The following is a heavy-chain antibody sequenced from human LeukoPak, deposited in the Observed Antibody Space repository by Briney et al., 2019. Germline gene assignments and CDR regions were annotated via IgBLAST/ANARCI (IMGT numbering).Heavy chain of an antibody. V-gene: IGHV3-23*01. CDR1: GFTFSSYA. Sequence: GGSLRLSCAASGFTFSSYAMSWVRQAPGKGLEWVSAISGSGGSTYYADSVKGRFTISRDNSKNTLHLQMNSLRAEDTAVYYCAKLHSSSWYYFDYWGQGTLVTVSS. CDR3: AKLHSSSWYYFDY. CDR2: ISGSGGST. J-gene: IGHJ4*02. D-gene: IGHD6-13*01.